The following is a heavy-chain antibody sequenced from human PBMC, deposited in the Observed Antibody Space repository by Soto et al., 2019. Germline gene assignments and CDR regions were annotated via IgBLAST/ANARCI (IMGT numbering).Heavy chain of an antibody. CDR1: GGSISSYY. V-gene: IGHV4-59*08. Sequence: PSETLSLTCTVSGGSISSYYWSWIRQPPGKGLEWIGYIYYSGSTNYNPSLKSRVTISVDTSKNQFSLKLSSVTAADTAVYYCARPSGRYLYYFDYWGQGTLVTVSS. CDR2: IYYSGST. D-gene: IGHD1-26*01. J-gene: IGHJ4*02. CDR3: ARPSGRYLYYFDY.